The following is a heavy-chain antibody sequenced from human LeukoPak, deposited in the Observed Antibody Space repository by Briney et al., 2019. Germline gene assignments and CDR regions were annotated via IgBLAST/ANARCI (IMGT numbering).Heavy chain of an antibody. J-gene: IGHJ4*02. V-gene: IGHV4-59*08. CDR2: IYDSGST. Sequence: SETLSLTCTVSGASINGYCWRWIRQPPGKGLEWIGYIYDSGSTNYNPSLKSRATISVDTSKNQLSLNLSSVTAADTAVYYCARATWCNLPNFWGQGTLVTVSS. D-gene: IGHD2-8*02. CDR3: ARATWCNLPNF. CDR1: GASINGYC.